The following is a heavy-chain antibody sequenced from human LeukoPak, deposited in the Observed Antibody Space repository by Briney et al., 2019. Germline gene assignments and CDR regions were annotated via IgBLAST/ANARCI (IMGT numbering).Heavy chain of an antibody. CDR3: ARRHEDGYNQWAFDY. CDR1: GYSFTSYW. CDR2: IYPGDSDT. J-gene: IGHJ4*02. D-gene: IGHD5-24*01. Sequence: GESLKISCKGSGYSFTSYWIGWVRQMPGKGLEWMGIIYPGDSDTRYSPSFQGQVTISADKSISTAYLQWSSLKASDTAMYYCARRHEDGYNQWAFDYWGQGTLVTVSS. V-gene: IGHV5-51*01.